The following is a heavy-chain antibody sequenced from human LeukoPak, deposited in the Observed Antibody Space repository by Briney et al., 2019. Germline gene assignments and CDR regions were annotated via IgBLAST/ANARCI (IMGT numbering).Heavy chain of an antibody. J-gene: IGHJ4*02. CDR3: ARGSCSSISCYLAQSHFDY. Sequence: YPGGSLRLSCAASGFTFSSYGMHWVRQAPGKGLEWVAVIWYDGSNKYYADSVKGRFTISRDNAKNSLYLQMNSLRAEDTAVYYCARGSCSSISCYLAQSHFDYWGQGTLVTVSS. CDR1: GFTFSSYG. D-gene: IGHD2-2*01. V-gene: IGHV3-33*01. CDR2: IWYDGSNK.